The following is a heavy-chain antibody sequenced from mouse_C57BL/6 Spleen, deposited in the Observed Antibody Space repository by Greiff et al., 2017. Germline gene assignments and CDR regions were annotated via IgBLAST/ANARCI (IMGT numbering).Heavy chain of an antibody. D-gene: IGHD3-2*02. CDR3: ARDSSGAWFAY. CDR2: IYPRDGST. CDR1: GYTFTSYD. Sequence: QVQLQQPGPELVKPGASVKLSCKASGYTFTSYDINWVKQRPGQGLEWIGWIYPRDGSTKYNEKFKGKATLTVDTSSSTAYMELHSLTSEDSAVYFCARDSSGAWFAYWGQGTLVTVSA. V-gene: IGHV1-85*01. J-gene: IGHJ3*01.